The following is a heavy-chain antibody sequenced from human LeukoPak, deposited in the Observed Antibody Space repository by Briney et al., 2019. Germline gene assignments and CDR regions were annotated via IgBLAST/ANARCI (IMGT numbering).Heavy chain of an antibody. CDR3: AKDIGGYSFAAEY. Sequence: PGGSLRLSCAASGFTFDDYAMHWVRQGPGKGLEWVSLISGDGGITYYADSVKGRSTISRDNSKNSLYLQMNSLRTEETALYYCAKDIGGYSFAAEYWGQGTLVTVSS. D-gene: IGHD5-18*01. CDR1: GFTFDDYA. CDR2: ISGDGGIT. J-gene: IGHJ4*02. V-gene: IGHV3-43*02.